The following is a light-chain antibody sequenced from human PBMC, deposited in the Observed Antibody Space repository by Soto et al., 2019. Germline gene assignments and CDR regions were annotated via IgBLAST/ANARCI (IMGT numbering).Light chain of an antibody. CDR3: SSFTRINTYV. CDR1: SSDVGGYDH. CDR2: DVS. V-gene: IGLV2-14*03. J-gene: IGLJ1*01. Sequence: QSALAQPASVSGSPGQSITISCTGTSSDVGGYDHVSWYQQHPGKAPKLMIYDVSNRPSGVSNRFPGSKSGNTASLTISGLQAEDEGDYYCSSFTRINTYVFGTGTKVTVL.